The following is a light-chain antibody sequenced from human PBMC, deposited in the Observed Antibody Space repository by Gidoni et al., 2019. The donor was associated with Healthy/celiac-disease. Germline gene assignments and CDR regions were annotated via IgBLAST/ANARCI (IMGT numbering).Light chain of an antibody. Sequence: DIQMNQSPSTLSASVGDRVTITCLASQSISSWLSLYQQKPGKAPKLLIYKASSLESGVPSSCSGSGSGTEFTLTISRLQPDDFATYYCQPYNSYLWTFGQGTKVEIK. J-gene: IGKJ1*01. CDR2: KAS. CDR1: QSISSW. CDR3: QPYNSYLWT. V-gene: IGKV1-5*03.